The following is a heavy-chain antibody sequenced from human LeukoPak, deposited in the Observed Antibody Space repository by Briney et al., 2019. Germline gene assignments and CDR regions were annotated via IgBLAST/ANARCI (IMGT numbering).Heavy chain of an antibody. J-gene: IGHJ4*02. CDR3: ARVGDYGANSAMVMTP. CDR2: IVPIFGRA. CDR1: GGSFSSYV. V-gene: IGHV1-69*06. D-gene: IGHD4-23*01. Sequence: SVKVSCKASGGSFSSYVFTWVRQAPGQGLEWMGGIVPIFGRANYAQKFQGRVTITADKSTNTVYMEVSRLTSEDTAVYYCARVGDYGANSAMVMTPWGQGTLVTVSS.